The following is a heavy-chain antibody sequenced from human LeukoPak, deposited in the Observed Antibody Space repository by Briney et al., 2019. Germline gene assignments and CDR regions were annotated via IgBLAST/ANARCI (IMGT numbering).Heavy chain of an antibody. CDR1: GYTFTSYG. CDR3: AREKGAVLLWFGELRNYYGMDV. D-gene: IGHD3-10*01. V-gene: IGHV1-18*01. CDR2: ISAYNGNT. J-gene: IGHJ6*02. Sequence: ASVKVSCKASGYTFTSYGISWVRQAPGQGHEGMGWISAYNGNTNYAQKLQGRVTMTTDTSTSTAYMELRSLRSDDTAVYYCAREKGAVLLWFGELRNYYGMDVWGQGTTVTVSS.